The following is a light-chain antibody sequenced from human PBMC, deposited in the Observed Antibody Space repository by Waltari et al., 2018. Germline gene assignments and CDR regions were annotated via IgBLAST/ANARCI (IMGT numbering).Light chain of an antibody. Sequence: QSALTQPPSASGSPGQSVTMSCTGTSSAVGGYNYVSWYQQHPGTVPKLIIYEVSERPSGVPHRFSGSKSGNTASLTVSGLQAEDEADYYCSSYAGSNSHVFGTGTRVTVL. CDR2: EVS. CDR1: SSAVGGYNY. V-gene: IGLV2-8*01. J-gene: IGLJ1*01. CDR3: SSYAGSNSHV.